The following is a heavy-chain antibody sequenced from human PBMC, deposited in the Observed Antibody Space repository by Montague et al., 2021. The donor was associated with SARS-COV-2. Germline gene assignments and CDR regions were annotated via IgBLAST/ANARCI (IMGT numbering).Heavy chain of an antibody. J-gene: IGHJ4*02. CDR3: ARRVADGYDSLVPFFDS. CDR2: TYYRSKWYN. Sequence: CAISGDSVSGNSAGWNWIRQSPSRGLEWLGRTYYRSKWYNDYAVSVKSRITINPDTSKNQFSLHLNSVTAADTAVYYCARRVADGYDSLVPFFDSWGQGTLVTVSS. CDR1: GDSVSGNSAG. D-gene: IGHD5-24*01. V-gene: IGHV6-1*01.